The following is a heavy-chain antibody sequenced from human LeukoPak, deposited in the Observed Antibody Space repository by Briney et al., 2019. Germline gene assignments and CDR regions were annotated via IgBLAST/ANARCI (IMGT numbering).Heavy chain of an antibody. Sequence: GGSLRLSCAASGFTFSSYAMHWVRQAPGKGLEWVAVISYDGSNKYYADSVKGRFTISRDNSKNTLYLQMNSLRAEDTAVYYCASPPFQEQQLVFGYWGQGTLVTVSS. D-gene: IGHD6-13*01. J-gene: IGHJ4*02. CDR1: GFTFSSYA. V-gene: IGHV3-30*04. CDR3: ASPPFQEQQLVFGY. CDR2: ISYDGSNK.